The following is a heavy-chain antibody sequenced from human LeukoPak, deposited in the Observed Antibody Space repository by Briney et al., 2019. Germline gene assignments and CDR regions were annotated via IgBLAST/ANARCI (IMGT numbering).Heavy chain of an antibody. CDR1: GFTFSSYA. D-gene: IGHD6-19*01. J-gene: IGHJ4*02. CDR3: AKRAVAGTGRAFDY. CDR2: ISGSGGDT. Sequence: GGSLRLSCAASGFTFSSYAMSWVRQAPGKGLEWVSAISGSGGDTYYADSVKGRFTISRDNSKNTLYLQMNSLRVEDTAVYYCAKRAVAGTGRAFDYWGQGTLVTVSS. V-gene: IGHV3-23*01.